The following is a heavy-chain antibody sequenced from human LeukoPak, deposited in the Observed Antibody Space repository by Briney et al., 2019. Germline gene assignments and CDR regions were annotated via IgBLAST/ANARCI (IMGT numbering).Heavy chain of an antibody. J-gene: IGHJ3*02. V-gene: IGHV3-48*03. CDR2: ISSSGSTI. D-gene: IGHD4-17*01. CDR1: GFTFSSYE. Sequence: PGGSLRLSCAASGFTFSSYEMNWVRQAPGKGLEWVSYISSSGSTIYYADPVKGRFTISRDNAKNSLYLQMNSLRAEDTAVYYCARDPAYGDYVGAFDIWGQGTMVTVSS. CDR3: ARDPAYGDYVGAFDI.